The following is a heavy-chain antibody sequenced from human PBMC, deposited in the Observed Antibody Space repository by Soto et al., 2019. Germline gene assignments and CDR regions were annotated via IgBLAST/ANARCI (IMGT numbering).Heavy chain of an antibody. CDR1: GGCCSGFY. V-gene: IGHV4-34*01. Sequence: TLSVPCAVDGGCCSGFYWSRIRKXPGKGLEWIGEINHSGSPNYNPSLKRRVTISVDKYKNQFSLKLSSVPAAARAVYYCWKQTEGFDLGRGGGGGYYGMDVWGQGTTVTVSS. CDR3: WKQTEGFDLGRGGGGGYYGMDV. CDR2: INHSGSP. J-gene: IGHJ6*02. D-gene: IGHD3-16*01.